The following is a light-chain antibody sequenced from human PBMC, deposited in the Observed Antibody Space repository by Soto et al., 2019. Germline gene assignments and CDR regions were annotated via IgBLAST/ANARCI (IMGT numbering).Light chain of an antibody. CDR2: SNN. CDR1: TSNIGTFY. V-gene: IGLV1-47*02. CDR3: AAWDDILTGPV. Sequence: QSVLTQPPSASGTPGQRVAISCSGSTSNIGTFYVYWYQQFPGTAPKLLIHSNNQRPSGVPDRFSGSKSGTSASLAISGLRSEDEAEYYCAAWDDILTGPVFGPGTKVTVL. J-gene: IGLJ1*01.